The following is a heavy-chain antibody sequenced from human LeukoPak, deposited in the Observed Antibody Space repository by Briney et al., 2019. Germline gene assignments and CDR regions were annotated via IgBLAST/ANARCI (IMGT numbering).Heavy chain of an antibody. J-gene: IGHJ3*02. D-gene: IGHD1-26*01. CDR3: ARDTGSYMGDAFDI. Sequence: GGSLRLSCVASGFTVSTNYMSWVRQAPGKGLEWVSLIYSDVTTHYAESVKGRFTISRDNSKNTLYLQMNSLRAEDTAVYYCARDTGSYMGDAFDIWGQGTMVAVSS. CDR2: IYSDVTT. V-gene: IGHV3-53*01. CDR1: GFTVSTNY.